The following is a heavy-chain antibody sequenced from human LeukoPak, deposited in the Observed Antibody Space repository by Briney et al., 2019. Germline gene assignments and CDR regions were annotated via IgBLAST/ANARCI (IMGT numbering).Heavy chain of an antibody. D-gene: IGHD4-11*01. CDR3: TRILNYKVGRSAVTFASEIDY. CDR1: GFTFSSYA. Sequence: GGSLRLSCAASGFTFSSYAMHWVRQAPGKGLVWVSRINTDGSDTNYADSVRGRFTISRDNAKNTLYLQMHSVRAEDTAVYYCTRILNYKVGRSAVTFASEIDYWGQGTLVTVSS. J-gene: IGHJ4*02. CDR2: INTDGSDT. V-gene: IGHV3-74*01.